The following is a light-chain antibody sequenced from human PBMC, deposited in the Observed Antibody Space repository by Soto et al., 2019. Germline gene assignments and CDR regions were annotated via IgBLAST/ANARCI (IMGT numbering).Light chain of an antibody. CDR2: EVS. V-gene: IGLV2-14*01. Sequence: QSVLTQPDSVSGSPGQSITLSCTGTSSDVGGYNYVSWYQQHPGKAPKLMIYEVSNRPSGISHRFSGSKSGNTASLTISGLRAEDEADYYCSSYTRQYTPSYVCGTGTKVTVL. J-gene: IGLJ1*01. CDR1: SSDVGGYNY. CDR3: SSYTRQYTPSYV.